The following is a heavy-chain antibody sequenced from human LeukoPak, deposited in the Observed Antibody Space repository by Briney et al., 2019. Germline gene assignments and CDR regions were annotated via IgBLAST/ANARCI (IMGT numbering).Heavy chain of an antibody. CDR3: AKGVFKQQLVRYAFDI. CDR1: GFTFSSYA. D-gene: IGHD6-13*01. CDR2: ISSSSSYI. V-gene: IGHV3-21*01. Sequence: GGSLRLSCAASGFTFSSYAMHWVRQAPGKGLEWVSSISSSSSYIYYADSVKGRFTISRDNSKNTLYLQMNSLRAEDTAVYYCAKGVFKQQLVRYAFDIWGQGTMVTVSS. J-gene: IGHJ3*02.